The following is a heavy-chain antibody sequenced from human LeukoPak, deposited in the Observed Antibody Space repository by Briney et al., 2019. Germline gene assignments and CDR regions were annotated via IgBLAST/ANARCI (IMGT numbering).Heavy chain of an antibody. V-gene: IGHV1-69*13. Sequence: ASVKVSCKASGGTFSSYAISWVRQAPGQGLEWMGGIIPIFGTANYAQKFQGRVTITADESTSTAYMELSSLRSEDTAVYYCARDRHSSRRWFDPWGQGTLVTVSS. CDR3: ARDRHSSRRWFDP. J-gene: IGHJ5*02. D-gene: IGHD6-13*01. CDR1: GGTFSSYA. CDR2: IIPIFGTA.